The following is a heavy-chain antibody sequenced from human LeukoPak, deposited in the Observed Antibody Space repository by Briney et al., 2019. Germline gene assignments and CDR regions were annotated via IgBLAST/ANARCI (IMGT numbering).Heavy chain of an antibody. D-gene: IGHD3-22*01. V-gene: IGHV1-18*01. CDR2: ISAYNGNT. Sequence: ASVKVSCKASGYTFTSYGISWVRQAPGQGLEWMGWISAYNGNTNYAQKLQGRVTMTTGTSTSTAYMELRSLRSDDTAVYYCARGYYYDSSGYSDFDYWGQGTLVTVSS. J-gene: IGHJ4*02. CDR3: ARGYYYDSSGYSDFDY. CDR1: GYTFTSYG.